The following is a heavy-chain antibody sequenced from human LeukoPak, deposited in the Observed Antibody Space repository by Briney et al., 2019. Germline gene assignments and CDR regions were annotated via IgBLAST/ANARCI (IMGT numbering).Heavy chain of an antibody. D-gene: IGHD4-17*01. J-gene: IGHJ6*02. V-gene: IGHV3-33*01. CDR1: GFTFSSYG. CDR2: IWYDGSNK. CDR3: ARDYGDYAGYYYGMDV. Sequence: GGSLRLSCAASGFTFSSYGMHWVRQAPGKGLEWVAVIWYDGSNKYYADSVKGRFTISRDNSKNTLYLQMNSLRAEDTAVYYCARDYGDYAGYYYGMDVWGQGTTVTVSS.